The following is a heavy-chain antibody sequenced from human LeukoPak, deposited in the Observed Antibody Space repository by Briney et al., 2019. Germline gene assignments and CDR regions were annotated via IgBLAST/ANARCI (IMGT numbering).Heavy chain of an antibody. J-gene: IGHJ4*02. D-gene: IGHD3-22*01. Sequence: GGSRRLSCAASGFTFSSYAMSWVRQAPGKGLEWVSAISGSGGSTYYADSVKGRFTISRDNSKNTLYLQMNSLRAEDTAVYYCAKDSTGAMIVVVIMDYYFDYWGQGTLVTVSS. CDR1: GFTFSSYA. CDR3: AKDSTGAMIVVVIMDYYFDY. V-gene: IGHV3-23*01. CDR2: ISGSGGST.